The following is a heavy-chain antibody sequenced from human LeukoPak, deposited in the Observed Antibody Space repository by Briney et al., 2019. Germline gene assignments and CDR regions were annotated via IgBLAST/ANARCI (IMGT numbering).Heavy chain of an antibody. J-gene: IGHJ4*02. CDR2: IYTSGST. Sequence: PSETLSLTCTVSGGSISSGTYYWSWIRQPAGKGLEWIGRIYTSGSTNYNPSLKSRVTISVDTSKNQFSLKLSSVTAADTAVYYCARVRVGIVVVITTRYFDYWGQGTLVTVSS. D-gene: IGHD3-22*01. V-gene: IGHV4-61*02. CDR1: GGSISSGTYY. CDR3: ARVRVGIVVVITTRYFDY.